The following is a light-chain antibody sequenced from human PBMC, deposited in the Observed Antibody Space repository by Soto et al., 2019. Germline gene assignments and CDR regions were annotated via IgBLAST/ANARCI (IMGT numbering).Light chain of an antibody. CDR3: SSYTSSSIDYV. CDR2: EVS. Sequence: QSALTQPASVSGSPGQSITISCTGTSSDVGGYNYVYWYQQHPGKAPKLMIYEVSNRSSGVSNRFSGSKSGNTASLTISGLQAEDEADYYCSSYTSSSIDYVFGTGTKLTVL. J-gene: IGLJ1*01. CDR1: SSDVGGYNY. V-gene: IGLV2-14*01.